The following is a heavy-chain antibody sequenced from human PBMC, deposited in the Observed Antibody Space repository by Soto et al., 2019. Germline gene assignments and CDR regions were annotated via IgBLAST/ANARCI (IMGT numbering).Heavy chain of an antibody. CDR1: GYTFTSYG. CDR3: ARALGKYYDFWSGYSTQFDY. D-gene: IGHD3-3*01. V-gene: IGHV1-18*01. CDR2: ISAYNGNT. J-gene: IGHJ4*03. Sequence: ASVKVSCKASGYTFTSYGISWVRQAPGQGLEWMGWISAYNGNTNYAQKLQGRVTMTTDTSTSTAYMELRSLRSDDTAVYYCARALGKYYDFWSGYSTQFDYWGQGTTVTVS.